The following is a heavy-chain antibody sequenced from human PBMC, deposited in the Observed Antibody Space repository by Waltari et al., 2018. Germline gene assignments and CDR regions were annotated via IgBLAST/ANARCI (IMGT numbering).Heavy chain of an antibody. V-gene: IGHV1-69-2*01. J-gene: IGHJ3*02. Sequence: EVRLVQSGAEVKKPGATVEISCQASGYTFTDYYMNWVQQAPGKGLEWMGRVDPEDGETIYAEKFQCRVTITADTSTDTAYMELSSLRSEDTAVYYCATVGYYYDSSGYLTDAFDIWGQGTMVTVSS. CDR3: ATVGYYYDSSGYLTDAFDI. CDR1: GYTFTDYY. CDR2: VDPEDGET. D-gene: IGHD3-22*01.